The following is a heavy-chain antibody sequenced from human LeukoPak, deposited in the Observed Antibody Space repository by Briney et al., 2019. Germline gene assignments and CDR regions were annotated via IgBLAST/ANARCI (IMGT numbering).Heavy chain of an antibody. CDR3: AIYSGYGTNAFDI. D-gene: IGHD5-12*01. CDR1: GFTSSSYA. V-gene: IGHV3-23*01. CDR2: ISGGGGNT. Sequence: GGALRHSCAAPGFTSSSYALARVRPGPGKGLEWVSDISGGGGNTYYADSVKGRFTISRDNSKNTLYLQMHSLRAEDTAVYYCAIYSGYGTNAFDIWGQGTMVTVSS. J-gene: IGHJ3*02.